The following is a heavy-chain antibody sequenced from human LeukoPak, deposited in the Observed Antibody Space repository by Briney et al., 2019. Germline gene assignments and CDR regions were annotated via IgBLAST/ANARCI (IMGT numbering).Heavy chain of an antibody. CDR1: GFTFSSYG. Sequence: GRSLRLSCAASGFTFSSYGMHWVRQAPGKGLEWAAVIWYDGSNKYYADSVKGRFTISRDNSKNTLYLQMNSLRAEDTAVYYFAKRTGVGYVDYWGQGTLVTVSS. CDR3: AKRTGVGYVDY. D-gene: IGHD1-14*01. J-gene: IGHJ4*02. CDR2: IWYDGSNK. V-gene: IGHV3-33*06.